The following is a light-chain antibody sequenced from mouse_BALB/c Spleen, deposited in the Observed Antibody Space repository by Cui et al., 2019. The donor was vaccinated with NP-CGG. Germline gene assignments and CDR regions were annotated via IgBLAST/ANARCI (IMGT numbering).Light chain of an antibody. J-gene: IGLJ1*01. CDR2: GTN. CDR1: TGTVTTSNY. V-gene: IGLV1*01. Sequence: QAVSTQESALTTSPGETVTLTCRSSTGTVTTSNYANWVQKKPDHVFTGLIGGTNNRTPGVPARFSGSLIGDKAALTITGARTEDEAIYFCALWYSNHWVFGGGTKLTVL. CDR3: ALWYSNHWV.